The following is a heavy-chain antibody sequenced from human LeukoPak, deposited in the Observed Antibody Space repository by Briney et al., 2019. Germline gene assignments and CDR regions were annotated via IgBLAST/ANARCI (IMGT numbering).Heavy chain of an antibody. CDR1: GYRFTSYY. CDR3: VRGIPLFDY. Sequence: GASVKLSCKASGYRFTSYYMHGVRQAPGQGLEWMGIINPSGGSPTYAQKFQGRVTMTGDTSTSTVYMELSSLRSEDTAVYYCVRGIPLFDYWGQGTLVTVSS. CDR2: INPSGGSP. V-gene: IGHV1-46*01. J-gene: IGHJ4*02.